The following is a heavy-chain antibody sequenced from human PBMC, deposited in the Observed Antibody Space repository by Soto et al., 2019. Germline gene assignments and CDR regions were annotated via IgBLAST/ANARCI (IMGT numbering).Heavy chain of an antibody. Sequence: QVQLQESGPGLVKPSETLSLSCAVSSVSITSTDWWSWVRQPPGKGLQWIGEVSLGGGANYNPSLKSRVTISVDNSKNQFSLTLNSVTAADTAVYFCAGSTADTTLKASSFWGQGTLVTVSS. CDR2: VSLGGGA. V-gene: IGHV4-4*02. D-gene: IGHD4-4*01. J-gene: IGHJ4*02. CDR1: SVSITSTDW. CDR3: AGSTADTTLKASSF.